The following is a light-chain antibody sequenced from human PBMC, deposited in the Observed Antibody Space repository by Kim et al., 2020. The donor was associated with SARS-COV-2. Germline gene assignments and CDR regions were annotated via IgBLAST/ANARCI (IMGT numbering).Light chain of an antibody. V-gene: IGLV2-23*01. CDR2: EGY. J-gene: IGLJ2*01. Sequence: QSVLTQPASVSGSPGQSITISCTGTGSDVGKFNLVSWYQQHPGKAPKIMIYEGYKRPSGVSNRFSGSKSGNTASLTISGLQAEDEATYHCCSYAGSSTLVFGGGTKVTVL. CDR3: CSYAGSSTLV. CDR1: GSDVGKFNL.